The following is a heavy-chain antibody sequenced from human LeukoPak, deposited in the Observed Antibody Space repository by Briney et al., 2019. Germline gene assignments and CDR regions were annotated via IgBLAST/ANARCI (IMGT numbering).Heavy chain of an antibody. J-gene: IGHJ4*02. CDR1: GFTFSSYG. Sequence: GGSLRLSCAASGFTFSSYGMHWVRQAPGKGPEWVAVIWYDGSNKYYADSVKGRFTISRDNSKNTLYPQMNSLRAEDTAVYYCAKDVYYYDSSGYFLLDYWGQGTLVTVSS. CDR3: AKDVYYYDSSGYFLLDY. V-gene: IGHV3-33*06. D-gene: IGHD3-22*01. CDR2: IWYDGSNK.